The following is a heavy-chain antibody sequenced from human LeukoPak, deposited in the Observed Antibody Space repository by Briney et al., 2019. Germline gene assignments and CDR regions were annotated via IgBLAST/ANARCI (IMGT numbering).Heavy chain of an antibody. CDR2: MNPNSGNT. J-gene: IGHJ4*02. V-gene: IGHV1-8*01. D-gene: IGHD3-3*01. CDR3: ARVCWSGYYFLCY. Sequence: ASVKLSCKASGYTFTSYDINGVRQATGQGLEWMGWMNPNSGNTGYAQKFQGRVTMTRNTSISTAYMELSSLRSEDTAVYYCARVCWSGYYFLCYWGQGTLVTVSS. CDR1: GYTFTSYD.